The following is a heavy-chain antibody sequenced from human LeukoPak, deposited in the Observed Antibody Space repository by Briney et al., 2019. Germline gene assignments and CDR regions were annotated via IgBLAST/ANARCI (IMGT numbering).Heavy chain of an antibody. V-gene: IGHV3-21*01. CDR2: ISSSSSYI. CDR3: ARGWKTVTPSLRY. D-gene: IGHD4-17*01. CDR1: GFTFSSYS. J-gene: IGHJ4*02. Sequence: PGGSLRLSCAASGFTFSSYSMNWVRQAPGKGLEWVSSISSSSSYIYYADSVKGRFTISRDNAKNSLYLQVNSLRAEDTAVYYCARGWKTVTPSLRYWGQGTLVTVSS.